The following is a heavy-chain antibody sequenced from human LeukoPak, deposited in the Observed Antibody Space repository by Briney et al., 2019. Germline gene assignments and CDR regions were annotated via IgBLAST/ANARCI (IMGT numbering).Heavy chain of an antibody. V-gene: IGHV1-3*01. J-gene: IGHJ3*02. Sequence: ASVKVSCKASGYTFTSYAMHWVRQAPGQRLEWMGWINAGNGNTKYSQKFQGRVTITRDTSASTAYMELSSLRSEDTAVYYCARVRPAYHYGSGSYHNAFDIWGQGTMVTVSS. D-gene: IGHD3-10*01. CDR2: INAGNGNT. CDR3: ARVRPAYHYGSGSYHNAFDI. CDR1: GYTFTSYA.